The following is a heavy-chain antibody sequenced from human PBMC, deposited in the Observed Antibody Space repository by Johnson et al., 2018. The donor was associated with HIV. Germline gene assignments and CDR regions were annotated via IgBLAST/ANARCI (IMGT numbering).Heavy chain of an antibody. CDR2: ISSSGSTI. V-gene: IGHV3-48*04. J-gene: IGHJ3*01. D-gene: IGHD1-26*01. Sequence: VQLVESGGGVVQPGTSLRLSCAASGFTFSTYGMHWVRQAPGKGLEWVSYISSSGSTIYYADSVKGRFTISRDNAKNSLYLQMNSLRAEDTAVYYCARWEVLADAFDVWGRGTLVTVSS. CDR1: GFTFSTYG. CDR3: ARWEVLADAFDV.